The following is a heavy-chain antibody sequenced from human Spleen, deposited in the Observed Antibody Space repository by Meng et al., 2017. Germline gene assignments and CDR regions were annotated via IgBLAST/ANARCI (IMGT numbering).Heavy chain of an antibody. V-gene: IGHV4-30-4*01. CDR3: ASHGGSYYVGY. CDR1: GASLTSGIF. CDR2: ISYNGAT. J-gene: IGHJ4*02. Sequence: QVQLQESGPRLVWPSQTLSLTCTVSGASLTSGIFWIWIRQPPGTGLEYIGYISYNGATYNNPTLKSRLTMSVDTAKNQFSLKLRSVTAADTAVYYCASHGGSYYVGYWGQGTLVTVSS. D-gene: IGHD1-26*01.